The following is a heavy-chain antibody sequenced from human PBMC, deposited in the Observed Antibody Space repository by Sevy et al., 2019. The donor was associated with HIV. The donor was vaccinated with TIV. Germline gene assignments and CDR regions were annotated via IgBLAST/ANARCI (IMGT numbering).Heavy chain of an antibody. Sequence: ASVKVSCKASGYPFSSYGISWVRQAPGQGLEWMGWISADSGNSNYAQNLQGRVTMTTDTSTSTAYMELRSLRFDDTAVYYCARHLGGYGGNSIDYWGQGTLVTVSS. CDR3: ARHLGGYGGNSIDY. J-gene: IGHJ4*02. CDR1: GYPFSSYG. D-gene: IGHD2-21*02. V-gene: IGHV1-18*01. CDR2: ISADSGNS.